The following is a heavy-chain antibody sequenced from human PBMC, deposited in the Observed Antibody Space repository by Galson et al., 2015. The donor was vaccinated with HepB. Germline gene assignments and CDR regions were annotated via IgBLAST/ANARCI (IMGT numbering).Heavy chain of an antibody. J-gene: IGHJ2*01. V-gene: IGHV4-34*01. CDR2: INHSGST. D-gene: IGHD6-13*01. CDR3: ARGLLAAAGTRDWYFDL. Sequence: ETLSLTCAVYGGSFSGYYWSWIRQPPGKGLEWIGEINHSGSTNYNPSLKSRVTISVDTSKNQFSLKLSSVTAADTAVYYCARGLLAAAGTRDWYFDLWGRGTLVTVSS. CDR1: GGSFSGYY.